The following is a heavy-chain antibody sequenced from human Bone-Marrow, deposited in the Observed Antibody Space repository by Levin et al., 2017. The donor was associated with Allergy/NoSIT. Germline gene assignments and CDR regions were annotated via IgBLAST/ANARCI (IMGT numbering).Heavy chain of an antibody. Sequence: GGSLRLSCAASGFTFSSYWMSWVRQAPGKGLEWVANIKQDGSEKYYVDSVKGRFTISRDNAKNSLYLQMNSLRAEDTAVYYCARAPDYDILTGYRFYYFDYWGQGTLVTVSS. J-gene: IGHJ4*02. V-gene: IGHV3-7*01. CDR2: IKQDGSEK. CDR1: GFTFSSYW. D-gene: IGHD3-9*01. CDR3: ARAPDYDILTGYRFYYFDY.